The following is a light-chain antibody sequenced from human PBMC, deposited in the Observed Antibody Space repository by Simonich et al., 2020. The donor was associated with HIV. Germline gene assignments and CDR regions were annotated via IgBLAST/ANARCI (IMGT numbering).Light chain of an antibody. CDR1: SSDVGSYNL. J-gene: IGLJ1*01. CDR3: CSYASSSIYV. Sequence: QSALTQPASVSGSPGQSITISCTGTSSDVGSYNLVSWYQQHPGKAPRLIIYEGSLRPSGISNRFSGSKSGNTASLTISGLQAEDEGDYYCCSYASSSIYVFGTGTKVTVL. V-gene: IGLV2-23*01. CDR2: EGS.